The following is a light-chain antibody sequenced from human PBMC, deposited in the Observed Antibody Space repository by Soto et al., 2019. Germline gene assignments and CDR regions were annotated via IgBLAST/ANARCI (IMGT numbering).Light chain of an antibody. Sequence: QLLLTQPPSVSAAPGQRVTISCTGTNSNIGAGFDVHWYQQFPGTAPKRLIYGNNNRPSGVPDRFSGSKSGTSASLAITGLQAEDEADYYCQSYDSSLSGSVFGGGTKLTVL. V-gene: IGLV1-40*01. J-gene: IGLJ3*02. CDR1: NSNIGAGFD. CDR2: GNN. CDR3: QSYDSSLSGSV.